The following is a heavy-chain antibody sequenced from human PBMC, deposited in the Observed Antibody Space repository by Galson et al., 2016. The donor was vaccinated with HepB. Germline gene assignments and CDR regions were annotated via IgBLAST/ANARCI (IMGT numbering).Heavy chain of an antibody. J-gene: IGHJ4*02. V-gene: IGHV3-53*01. CDR1: GFVVSSTY. CDR3: ASEFPTYDILTLGY. D-gene: IGHD3-9*01. CDR2: IYSGDGT. Sequence: SLRLSCAASGFVVSSTYMSWVRQAPGKGLEWVSAIYSGDGTDYADSVKGRFTISRDNSENTLYLQMLSLRAEDMAVYYCASEFPTYDILTLGYWGLGTLVTVSS.